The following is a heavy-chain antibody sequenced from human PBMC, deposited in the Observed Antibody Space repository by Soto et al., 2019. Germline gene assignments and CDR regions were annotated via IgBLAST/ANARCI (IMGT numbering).Heavy chain of an antibody. J-gene: IGHJ6*02. CDR2: IIPMFSAP. Sequence: QVLLVQSGAEVKKPGSSVKVSCKTSGDTFSSFAISWVRLVPGQGLEWMGVIIPMFSAPTYAQNFQGRGSITADESXRXXYMGLSSLRSEDTAIYCCARDRVLRGNAYYYGMDVWGQGTTVTVSS. CDR1: GDTFSSFA. D-gene: IGHD3-10*01. CDR3: ARDRVLRGNAYYYGMDV. V-gene: IGHV1-69*12.